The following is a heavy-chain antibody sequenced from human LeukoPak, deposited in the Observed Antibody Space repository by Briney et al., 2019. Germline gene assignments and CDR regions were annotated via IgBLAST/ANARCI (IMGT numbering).Heavy chain of an antibody. V-gene: IGHV4-34*01. Sequence: SETLSLTCAVYGGSFSGYYWNWIRQPPGKGLEWIGEINHSGSTNYHPSLKSRVTISVDTSKNQISLKMSSVTAADTAVYYCARGVRSGGTFARDYWGQGTLVSVSS. J-gene: IGHJ4*02. CDR2: INHSGST. CDR1: GGSFSGYY. D-gene: IGHD2-15*01. CDR3: ARGVRSGGTFARDY.